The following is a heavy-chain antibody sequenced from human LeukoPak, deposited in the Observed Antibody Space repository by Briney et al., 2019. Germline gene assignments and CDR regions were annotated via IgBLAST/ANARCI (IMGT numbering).Heavy chain of an antibody. J-gene: IGHJ4*02. CDR3: TTVGSTSKTYYVDH. V-gene: IGHV3-15*01. CDR2: IKSKTDDGTT. CDR1: GFTFSDAW. Sequence: PGGSLRLSCAASGFTFSDAWMNWVRQAPGKGLEWVGLIKSKTDDGTTDYAAPVKGRFTISRDDSKNTVYLRTNNLKTEDTAVYYCTTVGSTSKTYYVDHWGQGSLVAVSS. D-gene: IGHD1-26*01.